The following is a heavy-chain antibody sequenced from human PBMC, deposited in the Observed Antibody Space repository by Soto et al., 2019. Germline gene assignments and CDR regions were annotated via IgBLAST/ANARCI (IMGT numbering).Heavy chain of an antibody. V-gene: IGHV3-64*01. D-gene: IGHD6-6*01. CDR2: ISSNGGST. CDR3: ARYVSAALPN. CDR1: GFTFSSYA. Sequence: PGGSLRLSCAASGFTFSSYAMHWVRQAPGKGLEYVSAISSNGGSTYYANSVKGRFTISRDNSKNTLYLQMGSLRAEDMAVYYCARYVSAALPNWGQGILVTVSS. J-gene: IGHJ4*02.